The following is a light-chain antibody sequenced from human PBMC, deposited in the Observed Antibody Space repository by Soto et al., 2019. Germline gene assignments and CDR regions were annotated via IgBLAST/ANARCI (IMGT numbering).Light chain of an antibody. CDR3: QKYNSAPWT. CDR1: QGISNY. J-gene: IGKJ1*01. Sequence: DIQMTQSPSSLSASVGNSVTITCRTSQGISNYLAWYQQKPGKVPKLLIYAASTLQSGVPSRFSGSGSGTDFTLTISSLQPEDVATYYCQKYNSAPWTFGQGTKVDIK. V-gene: IGKV1-27*01. CDR2: AAS.